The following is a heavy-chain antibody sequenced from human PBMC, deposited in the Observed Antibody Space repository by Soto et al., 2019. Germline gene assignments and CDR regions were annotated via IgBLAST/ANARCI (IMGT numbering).Heavy chain of an antibody. D-gene: IGHD3-3*01. CDR3: ARVYDFWSGLGY. CDR2: IWYDGSNK. CDR1: GFTFSSYG. V-gene: IGHV3-33*01. Sequence: QVQLVESGGGVVQPGRSLRLSCAASGFTFSSYGMHWVRQAPGKGLEWVAVIWYDGSNKYYADSVKGRFTIYRDNSKYTLYLQMNSLRAEDTAVYYCARVYDFWSGLGYWGQGTLVTVSS. J-gene: IGHJ4*02.